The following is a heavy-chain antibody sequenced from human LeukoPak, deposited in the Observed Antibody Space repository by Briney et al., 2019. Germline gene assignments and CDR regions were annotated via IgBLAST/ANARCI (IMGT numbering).Heavy chain of an antibody. CDR1: GFTFSSYS. CDR3: ARDHILTGQNYYYYGMDV. Sequence: GGSLRLSCAASGFTFSSYSMNWVRQAPGKGLEWVSSISSSSSYIYYADSVKGRFTISRDNAKNSLYPQMNSLRAEDTAVYYCARDHILTGQNYYYYGMDVWGQGTTVTVSS. CDR2: ISSSSSYI. J-gene: IGHJ6*02. D-gene: IGHD3-9*01. V-gene: IGHV3-21*01.